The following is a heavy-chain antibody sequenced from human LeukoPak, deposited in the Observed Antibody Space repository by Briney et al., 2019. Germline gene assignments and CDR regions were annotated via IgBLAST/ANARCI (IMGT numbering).Heavy chain of an antibody. Sequence: GGSLRLSCVASGFTLDDYAMHWVRQAPGKGLEWVSLISWDGGSTYYADSVKGRFTISRDNSKNSLYLQMNSLRAEDTALYYCAKDGRRYCSGGSCYYDYWGQGTLVTVSS. CDR2: ISWDGGST. V-gene: IGHV3-43D*03. J-gene: IGHJ4*02. CDR3: AKDGRRYCSGGSCYYDY. CDR1: GFTLDDYA. D-gene: IGHD2-15*01.